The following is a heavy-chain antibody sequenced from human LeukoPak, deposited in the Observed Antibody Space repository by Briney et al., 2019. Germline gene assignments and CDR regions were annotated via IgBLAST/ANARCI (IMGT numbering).Heavy chain of an antibody. D-gene: IGHD2-15*01. Sequence: GGSLRLSCAASGFTFSSYSMNWVRQAPGKGLEWVSSISSSSSYIYYADSVKGRFTISRDNAKNSLYLQMNSLRAEDTAVYYCARLKDIVVVVAAEFYYYGMDVWGQGTTVTVSS. V-gene: IGHV3-21*01. CDR3: ARLKDIVVVVAAEFYYYGMDV. J-gene: IGHJ6*02. CDR1: GFTFSSYS. CDR2: ISSSSSYI.